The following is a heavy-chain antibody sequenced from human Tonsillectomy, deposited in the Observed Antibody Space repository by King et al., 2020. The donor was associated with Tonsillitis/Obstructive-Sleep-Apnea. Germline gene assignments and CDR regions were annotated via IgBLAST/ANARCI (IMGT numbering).Heavy chain of an antibody. D-gene: IGHD6-19*01. V-gene: IGHV3-66*01. CDR1: GLTVSHNY. CDR2: IYGGGST. J-gene: IGHJ6*03. Sequence: VQLVESGGGLVQPGGSLRLSCAASGLTVSHNYLSWVRQAPGKGLEWVSIIYGGGSTYYADSVKGRFTISRDSSKNTLYLQMNSLRVEDTAVYYCARAGEYYYYYYMDVWDKGTTVTVSS. CDR3: ARAGEYYYYYYMDV.